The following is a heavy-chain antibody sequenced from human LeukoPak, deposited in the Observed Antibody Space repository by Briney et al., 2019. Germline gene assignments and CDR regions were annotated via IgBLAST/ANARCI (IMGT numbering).Heavy chain of an antibody. CDR1: GFTFSTYS. V-gene: IGHV3-21*01. CDR3: ARGDWLWLQAN. CDR2: ISSSSYI. D-gene: IGHD3-9*01. Sequence: GGSLRLSCAASGFTFSTYSMNWVRQAPGKGLEWVSSISSSSYIYYADSVKGRFTISRDNAKNSLYLQMNSLRAEDTAVYYCARGDWLWLQANWGQGTLVTVSS. J-gene: IGHJ4*02.